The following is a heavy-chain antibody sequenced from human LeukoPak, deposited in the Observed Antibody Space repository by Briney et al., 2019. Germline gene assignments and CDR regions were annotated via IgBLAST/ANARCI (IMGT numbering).Heavy chain of an antibody. Sequence: SGTLSLTCTVSGGSISSGDYYWSWIRQPPGKGLEWIGYIYYSGNTYYNPSLKSRVTISVDTSKNQFSLKLSSVTAADTAVYYCARAGITMIVVSAFDIWGQGTMVTVSS. V-gene: IGHV4-30-4*01. CDR2: IYYSGNT. CDR3: ARAGITMIVVSAFDI. CDR1: GGSISSGDYY. D-gene: IGHD3-22*01. J-gene: IGHJ3*02.